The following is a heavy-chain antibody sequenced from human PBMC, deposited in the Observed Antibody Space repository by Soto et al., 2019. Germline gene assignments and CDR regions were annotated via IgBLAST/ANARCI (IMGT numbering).Heavy chain of an antibody. CDR3: AKDSNKYSSSLRGRYFDY. CDR1: GFTFSSYA. D-gene: IGHD4-4*01. V-gene: IGHV3-23*01. Sequence: PVGSLRLSCAASGFTFSSYAMSWVRQAPVKVLEWVSGISGSGGNTYYADSVKVRFTISRDNSKNTLLLQMNSLGAEDTAVYYCAKDSNKYSSSLRGRYFDYWGQGIGVTVSS. CDR2: ISGSGGNT. J-gene: IGHJ4*02.